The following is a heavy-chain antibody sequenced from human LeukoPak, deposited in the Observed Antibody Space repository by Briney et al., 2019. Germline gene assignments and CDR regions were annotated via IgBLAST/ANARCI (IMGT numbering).Heavy chain of an antibody. D-gene: IGHD3-10*01. CDR3: AKDREYYGSGSSYYMDV. J-gene: IGHJ6*03. V-gene: IGHV3-53*01. CDR2: IYSGGIT. Sequence: GGSLRLSCAASGFTVSSSYMSWVRQAPGKGLEWVSVIYSGGITYYADSVKGRFTISRDNSKNTMYLQMNSLRAEDTAVYYCAKDREYYGSGSSYYMDVWGKGTTVTVSS. CDR1: GFTVSSSY.